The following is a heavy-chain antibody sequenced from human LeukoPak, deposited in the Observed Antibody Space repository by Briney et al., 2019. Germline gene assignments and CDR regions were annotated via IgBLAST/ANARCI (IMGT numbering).Heavy chain of an antibody. CDR2: IKQDGSEK. J-gene: IGHJ4*02. D-gene: IGHD3-22*01. V-gene: IGHV3-7*01. Sequence: GGSLRLSCAASGFTFSSYWMSWVRQAPGKGLEWVANIKQDGSEKYYVDSVKGRFTISRDNAKNSLYLQMNSLRAEDTAVYYCARALISPETYYYDSSGYYYDHWGQGTLVTVSS. CDR1: GFTFSSYW. CDR3: ARALISPETYYYDSSGYYYDH.